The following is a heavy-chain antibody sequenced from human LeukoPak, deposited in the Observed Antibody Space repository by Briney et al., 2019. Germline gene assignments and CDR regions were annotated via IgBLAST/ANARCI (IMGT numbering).Heavy chain of an antibody. Sequence: ASVKVSCKASGYTFTNHAMHWVRQAPGQGLEWMGWIDAANGNTKYSQKFQGRVTITRDTSASIVYMELSSLRSEDTAVYYCARTAARRFDYWGQGTLVTVSS. CDR1: GYTFTNHA. D-gene: IGHD6-6*01. CDR3: ARTAARRFDY. CDR2: IDAANGNT. J-gene: IGHJ4*02. V-gene: IGHV1-3*01.